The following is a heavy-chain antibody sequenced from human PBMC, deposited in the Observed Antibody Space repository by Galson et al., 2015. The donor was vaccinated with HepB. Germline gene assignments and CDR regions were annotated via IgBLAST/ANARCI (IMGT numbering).Heavy chain of an antibody. V-gene: IGHV4-31*03. CDR1: GGSISSGGYY. CDR3: ARSNFWSGYRLDY. D-gene: IGHD3-3*01. J-gene: IGHJ4*02. CDR2: IYYSGNT. Sequence: TLSLTCTVSGGSISSGGYYWNWIRQHPGKGLEWIGYIYYSGNTYYNPSLKSRVTISIDTSKSQFSLKLNSVTAADTAVYYCARSNFWSGYRLDYWGQGSLVIVSS.